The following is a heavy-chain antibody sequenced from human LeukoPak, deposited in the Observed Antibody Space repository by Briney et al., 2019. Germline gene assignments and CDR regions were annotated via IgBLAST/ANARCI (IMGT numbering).Heavy chain of an antibody. CDR3: ARGGPAAGMKY. Sequence: SETLSLTCTVSGGSISSSSYYWGWIRQPPGKGLEWIGSIYYSGSTYYNPSLKSRVTISVDTSKNQFSLKLSSVTAADTAVYYCARGGPAAGMKYWGQGTLVTVSS. CDR2: IYYSGST. CDR1: GGSISSSSYY. J-gene: IGHJ4*02. V-gene: IGHV4-39*01. D-gene: IGHD6-13*01.